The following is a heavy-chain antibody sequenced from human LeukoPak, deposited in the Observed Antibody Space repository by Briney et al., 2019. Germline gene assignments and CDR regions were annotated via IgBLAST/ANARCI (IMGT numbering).Heavy chain of an antibody. J-gene: IGHJ4*02. CDR3: AMTTVTTSFDY. V-gene: IGHV3-11*01. D-gene: IGHD4-17*01. Sequence: GGSLRLSCAASGFTFSNYYMSWIRQAPGKGLEWVSYISSSGSTVYYADSVKGRFTISRDNAKNSLYLQMNSLRAEDTAVYYCAMTTVTTSFDYWGQGTLVTVSS. CDR1: GFTFSNYY. CDR2: ISSSGSTV.